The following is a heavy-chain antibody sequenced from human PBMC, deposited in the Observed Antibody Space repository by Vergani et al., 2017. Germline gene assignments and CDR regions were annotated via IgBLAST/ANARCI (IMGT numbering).Heavy chain of an antibody. V-gene: IGHV4-38-2*01. CDR2: VHRNGNT. J-gene: IGHJ4*02. Sequence: QVDLQESGPGLVKSSETLSLNCAVSGYSVGSGYYWGSIRQPPGRGLEWIGCVHRNGNTYYTSSRSSPATISRDTAKNQVCLRLTSVTAADTAVYYCARQNPYWSAHVDFWGRGVLVTVSA. CDR3: ARQNPYWSAHVDF. CDR1: GYSVGSGYY. D-gene: IGHD2-15*01.